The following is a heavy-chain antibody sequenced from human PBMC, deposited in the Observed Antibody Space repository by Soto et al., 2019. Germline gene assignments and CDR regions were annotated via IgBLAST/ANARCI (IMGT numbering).Heavy chain of an antibody. D-gene: IGHD3-9*01. V-gene: IGHV3-15*01. CDR3: TTEQELRYFDWLLAADYYYGMDV. CDR1: GFTFSNAW. Sequence: GGSLRLSCAASGFTFSNAWMSWVRQAPGKGLEWVGRIKSKTDGGTTDYAAPVKGRFTISRDDSKNTLYLQMNSLKTEDTAVYYCTTEQELRYFDWLLAADYYYGMDVWGQGTTVTSP. J-gene: IGHJ6*02. CDR2: IKSKTDGGTT.